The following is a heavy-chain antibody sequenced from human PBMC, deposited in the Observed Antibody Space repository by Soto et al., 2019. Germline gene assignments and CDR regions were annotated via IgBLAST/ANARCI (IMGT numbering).Heavy chain of an antibody. Sequence: QVQLVQSGAEVKKPGASVRLSCRASGYSFPSTYVHWVRQAHGQGPEWMGIINPAGGTTYYAQKFQGRLTITGDTSTDTVFMDLNDLTSEDTAVYFCALKFVTFYENWGQGTLLTVSS. CDR2: INPAGGTT. CDR1: GYSFPSTY. D-gene: IGHD3-22*01. CDR3: ALKFVTFYEN. V-gene: IGHV1-46*01. J-gene: IGHJ4*02.